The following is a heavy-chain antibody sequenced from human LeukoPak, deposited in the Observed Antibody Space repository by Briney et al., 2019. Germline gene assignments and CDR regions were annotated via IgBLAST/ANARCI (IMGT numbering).Heavy chain of an antibody. CDR2: IYYSGST. D-gene: IGHD3-22*01. Sequence: SETLSLTCTVSGGSISSSSYYWGWIRQPPGTGLEWIGSIYYSGSTYYNPSLKSRVTISVDTSKNQFSLKLSSVTAADTAVYYCARQYYYDSSGYFQNDAFDIWGQGTMVTVSS. J-gene: IGHJ3*02. CDR1: GGSISSSSYY. CDR3: ARQYYYDSSGYFQNDAFDI. V-gene: IGHV4-39*01.